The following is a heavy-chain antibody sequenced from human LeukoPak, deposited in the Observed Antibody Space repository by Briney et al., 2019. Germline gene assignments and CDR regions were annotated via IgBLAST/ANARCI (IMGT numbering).Heavy chain of an antibody. CDR3: ARDRGRGPRSYNAGY. Sequence: VASVKVSCKASGYTFTSYYMHWVRQAPGQGLEWMAWINPNSGGTNYAQTLQGRVTITRDTSNSTAYMELSRLRSDDTAVYYCARDRGRGPRSYNAGYWRQGTLLRVSS. J-gene: IGHJ4*02. D-gene: IGHD3-10*01. V-gene: IGHV1-2*02. CDR1: GYTFTSYY. CDR2: INPNSGGT.